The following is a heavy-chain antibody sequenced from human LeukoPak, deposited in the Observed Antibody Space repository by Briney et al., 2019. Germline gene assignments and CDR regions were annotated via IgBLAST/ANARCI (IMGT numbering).Heavy chain of an antibody. Sequence: SETLSLTCTVSGYSISRGYQWGWIRQPPGKGLEWIGSIYYSGSTYYNPSLKSRVTISVDTSKNQFSLKLSSVTAADTAVYYCAREGNSSGWSQGTLVTVSS. V-gene: IGHV4-38-2*02. CDR1: GYSISRGYQ. D-gene: IGHD6-19*01. J-gene: IGHJ4*02. CDR2: IYYSGST. CDR3: AREGNSSG.